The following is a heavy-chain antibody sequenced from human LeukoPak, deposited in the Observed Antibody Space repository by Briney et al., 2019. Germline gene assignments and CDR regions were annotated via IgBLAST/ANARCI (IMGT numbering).Heavy chain of an antibody. CDR3: ARRERWLVEDY. J-gene: IGHJ4*02. Sequence: KPSETPSLTCAVYGGSFSGYYWSWIRQPPGKGLEWIGEINHSGSTNYNPSLKSRVTISVDTSKNQFSLKLSSVTAADTAVYYCARRERWLVEDYWGQGTLVTVSS. V-gene: IGHV4-34*01. CDR2: INHSGST. D-gene: IGHD6-19*01. CDR1: GGSFSGYY.